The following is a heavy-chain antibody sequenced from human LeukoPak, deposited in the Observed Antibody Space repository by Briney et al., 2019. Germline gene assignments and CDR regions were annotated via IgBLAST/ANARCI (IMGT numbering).Heavy chain of an antibody. D-gene: IGHD1-26*01. V-gene: IGHV4-30-2*01. J-gene: IGHJ4*02. CDR2: IYHSGST. CDR1: GFTFSDSY. CDR3: ARDKKVGATRVGFDY. Sequence: LRLSCAASGFTFSDSYMSWIRQPPGKGLEWIGYIYHSGSTYYNPSLKSRVTISVDRSKNQFSLKLSSVTAADTAVYYCARDKKVGATRVGFDYWGQGTLVTVSS.